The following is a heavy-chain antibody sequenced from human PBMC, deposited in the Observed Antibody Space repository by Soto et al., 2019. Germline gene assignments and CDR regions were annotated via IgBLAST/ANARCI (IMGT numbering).Heavy chain of an antibody. Sequence: QVQLVESGGGVVQPGRSLRLSCAASGFTFSSYGMHWVRQAPGKGLEWVAVISYDGSNKYYADSVKGRFTISRDNSKNTLYLQMNSLRAEYTAVYYCARLYYYDSSGYLDYWGQGTLVTVSS. CDR1: GFTFSSYG. CDR2: ISYDGSNK. D-gene: IGHD3-22*01. V-gene: IGHV3-30*03. J-gene: IGHJ4*02. CDR3: ARLYYYDSSGYLDY.